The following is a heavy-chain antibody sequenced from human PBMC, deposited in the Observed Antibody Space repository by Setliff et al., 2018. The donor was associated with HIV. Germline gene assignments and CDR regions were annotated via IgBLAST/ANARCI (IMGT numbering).Heavy chain of an antibody. CDR1: GGSISSGGFY. CDR2: IYNTGST. CDR3: ARRIDDSGSFPDKNWFDT. J-gene: IGHJ5*02. V-gene: IGHV4-31*03. D-gene: IGHD3-10*01. Sequence: SETLSLTCTVTGGSISSGGFYWTWIRQHPGKDLEWIGYIYNTGSTYHSPSLESRVTISIDTSKNQFSLRLTSVTAADTAVYYCARRIDDSGSFPDKNWFDTWGQGSLVTVSS.